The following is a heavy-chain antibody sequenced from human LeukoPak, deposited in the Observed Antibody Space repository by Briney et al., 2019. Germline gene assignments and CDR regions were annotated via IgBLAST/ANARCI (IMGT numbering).Heavy chain of an antibody. CDR1: GGPITRTNW. J-gene: IGHJ4*02. Sequence: PSETLSLTCGVSGGPITRTNWWSWVRQPPGRGLEWIGEVSLTGLTNYNPSLSSRVIMALDTSKNHLSLNLTSVTAADTAVYYCTRENGAFSPFGYWGQGTLVTVPS. CDR2: VSLTGLT. V-gene: IGHV4-4*02. CDR3: TRENGAFSPFGY. D-gene: IGHD2-8*01.